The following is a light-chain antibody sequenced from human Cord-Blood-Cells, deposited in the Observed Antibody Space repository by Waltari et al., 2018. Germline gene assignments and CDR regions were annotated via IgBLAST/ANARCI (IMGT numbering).Light chain of an antibody. J-gene: IGLJ3*02. CDR2: EGR. CDR3: CSYAGSSTWV. CDR1: SSDVGSYNL. V-gene: IGLV2-23*01. Sequence: QSALTQPASVSGSPGQSIPISCTGTSSDVGSYNLVSCYQQHPGKAPKLMIYEGRKRPSGVSNRFSGSKSGNTASLTISGLQAEDEADYYCCSYAGSSTWVFGGGTKLTVL.